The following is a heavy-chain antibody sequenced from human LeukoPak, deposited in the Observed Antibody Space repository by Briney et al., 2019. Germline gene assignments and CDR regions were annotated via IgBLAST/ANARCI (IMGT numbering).Heavy chain of an antibody. J-gene: IGHJ6*02. CDR3: ARERGIVGATKLGYYHYGMDV. CDR1: GGTFSSYA. Sequence: ASVKVSCKASGGTFSSYAISWVRQAPGQGLEWMGGIIPIFGTANYAQKFQGRVTITADESTSTAYMELSSLRSEDTAVYYCARERGIVGATKLGYYHYGMDVWGQGTTVTVSS. D-gene: IGHD1-26*01. CDR2: IIPIFGTA. V-gene: IGHV1-69*13.